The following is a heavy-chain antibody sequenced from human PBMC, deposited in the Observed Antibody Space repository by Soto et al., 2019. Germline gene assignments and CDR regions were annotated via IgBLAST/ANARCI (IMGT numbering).Heavy chain of an antibody. CDR2: IYWSDDK. J-gene: IGHJ5*02. Sequence: QITLKESGPTLVNPTQTLTLTCTFSGFSLSTSGVGVGWIRQPPGKTLEWLDLIYWSDDKPYSPSLKSRLTITKDTSRSQDVLTMTNMDPVDTATYYCAHTEGDCTNGVCYTTWFDPWGQGTLVTVSS. CDR1: GFSLSTSGVG. D-gene: IGHD2-8*01. CDR3: AHTEGDCTNGVCYTTWFDP. V-gene: IGHV2-5*01.